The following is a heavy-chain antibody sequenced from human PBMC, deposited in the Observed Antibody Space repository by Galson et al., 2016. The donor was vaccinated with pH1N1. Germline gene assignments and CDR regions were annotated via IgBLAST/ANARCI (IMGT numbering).Heavy chain of an antibody. J-gene: IGHJ4*02. V-gene: IGHV3-23*01. Sequence: SLRLSCAASGFTFSTYGMSWVRQAPGQGLEWVSTITRSSGDTHYADSVKGRFTISRDISKNTLYLQLNSLRAEDTAVYYCARGLTLIRGLISLPNFDYWGQGTLVSVSS. CDR1: GFTFSTYG. D-gene: IGHD3-10*01. CDR2: ITRSSGDT. CDR3: ARGLTLIRGLISLPNFDY.